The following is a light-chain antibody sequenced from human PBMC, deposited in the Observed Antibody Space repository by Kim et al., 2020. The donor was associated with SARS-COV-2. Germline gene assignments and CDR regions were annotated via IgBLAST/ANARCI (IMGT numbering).Light chain of an antibody. V-gene: IGKV3-11*01. CDR1: QSVSTY. J-gene: IGKJ4*01. CDR2: DAS. CDR3: QQRGNWPLT. Sequence: PGERATLSCRASQSVSTYLAWYQQKPGQAPRLLIYDASNTATGIPARFSGSGSGTDFTLTISSLEPEDFAVYYCQQRGNWPLTFGGGTKLEI.